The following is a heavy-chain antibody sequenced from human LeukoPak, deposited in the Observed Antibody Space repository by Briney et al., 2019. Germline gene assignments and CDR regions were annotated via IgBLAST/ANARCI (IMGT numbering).Heavy chain of an antibody. V-gene: IGHV1-2*06. CDR3: ARGEYYYDSRFDY. Sequence: GSVKVSCKASGYTFTCYYMHWVRQAPAQGLEWMGRINPNSGGRNYAQKFQGRVTMTRDTSISTAYMELSRLRSDDTAVYYCARGEYYYDSRFDYWGQGTLVTVSS. J-gene: IGHJ4*02. D-gene: IGHD3-22*01. CDR1: GYTFTCYY. CDR2: INPNSGGR.